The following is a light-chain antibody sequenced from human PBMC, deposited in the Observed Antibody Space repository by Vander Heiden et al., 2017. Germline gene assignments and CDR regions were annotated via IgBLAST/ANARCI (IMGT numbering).Light chain of an antibody. CDR3: QQRYNWIT. Sequence: EIVMTQSPATLSLPPGERVTLSCRASQSIGTYLAWYQHKPGQAPRLLIYDASNRATDIPARFSGSGSGTDFTLIISSLEPEDFGVYYCQQRYNWITFGQGTRLEIK. J-gene: IGKJ5*01. CDR2: DAS. V-gene: IGKV3-11*01. CDR1: QSIGTY.